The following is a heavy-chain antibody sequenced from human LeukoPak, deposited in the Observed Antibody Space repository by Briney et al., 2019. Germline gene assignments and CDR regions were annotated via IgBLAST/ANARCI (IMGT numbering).Heavy chain of an antibody. CDR1: GGSFSGYY. D-gene: IGHD3-10*01. CDR3: ARVRGRDFDY. V-gene: IGHV4-34*01. J-gene: IGHJ4*02. CDR2: INHSGGT. Sequence: SETLSLTCAVYGGSFSGYYWSWIRQPPGKGLEWIGEINHSGGTNYNPSLKSRVTISVDTSKNQFSLKLSSVTAADTAVYYCARVRGRDFDYWGQGTLVTVSS.